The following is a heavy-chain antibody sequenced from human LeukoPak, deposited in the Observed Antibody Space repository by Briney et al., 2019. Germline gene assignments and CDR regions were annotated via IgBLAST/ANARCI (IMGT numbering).Heavy chain of an antibody. V-gene: IGHV1-8*01. CDR3: ARPGNSSWYPYWVN. J-gene: IGHJ4*02. Sequence: ASVKVSCKSSGYIFTTHDITWVRQVPGQGLEWMGWMNPKNANTGYAQKFQGRVTMTRGTTTSTAYMELSSLTSDDTAVYYCARPGNSSWYPYWVNWGQGSLVTIYS. D-gene: IGHD6-13*01. CDR2: MNPKNANT. CDR1: GYIFTTHD.